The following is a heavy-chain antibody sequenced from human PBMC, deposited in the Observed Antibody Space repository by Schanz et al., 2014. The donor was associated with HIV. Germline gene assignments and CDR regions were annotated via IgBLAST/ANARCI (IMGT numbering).Heavy chain of an antibody. J-gene: IGHJ6*02. CDR1: GFTFSSYG. CDR2: IWFDGRNK. V-gene: IGHV3-33*01. Sequence: QVQLVESGGGVVQPGRSLRLSCAASGFTFSSYGMHWVRQAPGKGLEWVAVIWFDGRNKYYGDSVKGRFMISRDNSNNTLYLQMNSLRAEDTAVCFCTRGRFLEPGGMDVWGQGTAVTVSS. D-gene: IGHD3-3*01. CDR3: TRGRFLEPGGMDV.